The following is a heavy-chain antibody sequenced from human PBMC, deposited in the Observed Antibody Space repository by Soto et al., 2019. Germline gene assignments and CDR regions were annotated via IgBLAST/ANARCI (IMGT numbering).Heavy chain of an antibody. CDR3: ARDGGGLAH. Sequence: EVQLVESGGGLVQPGGSLRLSCAASGFTFGSYWMHWVRQAPGKGLVWVSRISPDSTSTSNADSVKGRFTISRDNTKNTLHLQMDSLRVEDTAVYYCARDGGGLAHWGQGTLVTVSS. D-gene: IGHD3-16*01. CDR1: GFTFGSYW. J-gene: IGHJ4*02. V-gene: IGHV3-74*01. CDR2: ISPDSTST.